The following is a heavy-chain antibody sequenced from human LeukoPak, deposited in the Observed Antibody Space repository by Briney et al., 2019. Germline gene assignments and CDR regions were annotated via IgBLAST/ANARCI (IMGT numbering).Heavy chain of an antibody. J-gene: IGHJ5*02. CDR2: FTAYGGT. Sequence: GGSLRLSCAASGFIFSDYTMMWVRRAPGKGLQWVATFTAYGGTYYAASVKGRFAISRDNSRDTVSLYMNSLRVEDTAMYYCAKGSTGGKVDWFDPWGPGTLVTVSS. V-gene: IGHV3-23*01. D-gene: IGHD4-23*01. CDR1: GFIFSDYT. CDR3: AKGSTGGKVDWFDP.